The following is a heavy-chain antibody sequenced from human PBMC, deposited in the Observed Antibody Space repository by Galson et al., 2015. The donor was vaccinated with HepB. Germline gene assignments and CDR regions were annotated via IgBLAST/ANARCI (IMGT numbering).Heavy chain of an antibody. Sequence: SVKVSCKASGRTFSSYAISWVRQAPGQGLEWMGGIIPIFGIANYAQKFQGRVTITADKSTSTAYMELSSLRSEDTAVYYCARPPNYDYYYGMDVWGQGTTVTVSS. D-gene: IGHD4/OR15-4a*01. CDR1: GRTFSSYA. J-gene: IGHJ6*02. CDR2: IIPIFGIA. V-gene: IGHV1-69*10. CDR3: ARPPNYDYYYGMDV.